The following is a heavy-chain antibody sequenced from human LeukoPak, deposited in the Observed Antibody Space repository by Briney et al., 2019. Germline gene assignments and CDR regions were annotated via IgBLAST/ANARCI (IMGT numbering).Heavy chain of an antibody. V-gene: IGHV3-30*03. J-gene: IGHJ3*02. D-gene: IGHD3-22*01. CDR1: GFTFSSYG. CDR3: ARELVKGITMIVVADAFDI. CDR2: ISYDGSNK. Sequence: GGSLRLSCAASGFTFSSYGMHWVRQAPGKGLEWVAVISYDGSNKYYADSVKGRFTISRDNSKNTLYLQMNSLRAEDTAVYYCARELVKGITMIVVADAFDIWGQGTMVTVSS.